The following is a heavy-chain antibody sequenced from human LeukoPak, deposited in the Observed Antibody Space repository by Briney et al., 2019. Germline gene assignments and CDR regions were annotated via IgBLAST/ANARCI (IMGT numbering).Heavy chain of an antibody. Sequence: PSETLSLTCTVSGGSISSYYWSWIRQPPGKGLGWIGFIYTSGSTNYNPSLKSRVTISGDTSKNQFSLRLNSVTAADTAVYYCARLPPFAEIAAAGYYYYMDVWGKGTTVTVSS. CDR1: GGSISSYY. D-gene: IGHD6-13*01. J-gene: IGHJ6*03. CDR2: IYTSGST. CDR3: ARLPPFAEIAAAGYYYYMDV. V-gene: IGHV4-4*09.